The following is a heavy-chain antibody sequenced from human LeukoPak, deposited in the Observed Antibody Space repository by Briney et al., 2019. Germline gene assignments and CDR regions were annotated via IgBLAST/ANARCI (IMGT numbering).Heavy chain of an antibody. CDR2: MNPNSGNT. CDR3: ARPGYSSGWSSHYYYYYGMDV. CDR1: GYTFTSYD. J-gene: IGHJ6*02. V-gene: IGHV1-8*01. Sequence: ASVKVSCKASGYTFTSYDINWVRQATGQGLEWMGWMNPNSGNTAYAQRFQGRVTMTRNTSISTAYMELSSLRSEDTAVYYCARPGYSSGWSSHYYYYYGMDVWGQGTTVTVSS. D-gene: IGHD6-19*01.